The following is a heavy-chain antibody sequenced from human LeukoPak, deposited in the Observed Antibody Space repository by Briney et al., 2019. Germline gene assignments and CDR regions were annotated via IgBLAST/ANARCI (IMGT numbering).Heavy chain of an antibody. V-gene: IGHV1-2*04. CDR3: ARDLRPYDSSGPRHYYYGMDV. Sequence: ASVKVSCKASGYTFTGYYMHWVRQAPGQGLEWMGWINPNSGGTNYAQKFQGWVTMTRDTSISTAYMELSRLRSDDTAVYYCARDLRPYDSSGPRHYYYGMDVWGQGTTVTVSS. CDR2: INPNSGGT. CDR1: GYTFTGYY. J-gene: IGHJ6*02. D-gene: IGHD3-22*01.